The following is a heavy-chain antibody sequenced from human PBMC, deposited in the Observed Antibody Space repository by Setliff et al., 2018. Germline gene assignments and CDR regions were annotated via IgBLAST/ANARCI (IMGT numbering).Heavy chain of an antibody. CDR3: ARGRAGHSGH. V-gene: IGHV4-31*03. CDR2: IYYSGSTS. J-gene: IGHJ4*02. D-gene: IGHD6-19*01. CDR1: GGSISSGGYY. Sequence: SETLSLTCTVSGGSISSGGYYWSWIRQHPGKGREWIGYIYYSGSTSYYNPSLKSRVTISVDTSKNQFSLKLSSVTAADTAVYYCARGRAGHSGHWGQGTLVTVSS.